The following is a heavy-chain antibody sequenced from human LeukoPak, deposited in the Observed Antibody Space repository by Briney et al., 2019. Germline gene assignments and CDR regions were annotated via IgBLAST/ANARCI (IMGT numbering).Heavy chain of an antibody. Sequence: ASVKVSXKASGYTFTSYYMHWVRQAPGQGLEWMGIINPSGGSTSYAQKFQGRVTMTRDTSTSTVYMELSSLRSEDTAVYYCAREGLYYYDSSGRPHYYFDYWGQGTLVTVSS. D-gene: IGHD3-22*01. CDR1: GYTFTSYY. CDR2: INPSGGST. J-gene: IGHJ4*02. CDR3: AREGLYYYDSSGRPHYYFDY. V-gene: IGHV1-46*01.